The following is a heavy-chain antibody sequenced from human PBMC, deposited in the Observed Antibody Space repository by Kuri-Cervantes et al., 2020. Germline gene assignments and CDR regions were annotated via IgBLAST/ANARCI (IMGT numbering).Heavy chain of an antibody. J-gene: IGHJ4*02. CDR1: GGSISSSSYY. D-gene: IGHD4-23*01. CDR3: AREVNYGGNSEAFFDS. V-gene: IGHV4-30-4*08. CDR2: IYYTGAT. Sequence: LRLSCTVSGGSISSSSYYWGWIRQPPGKGLEWVGYIYYTGATFYNPSLESRLTMSLDTSKNQFSMKLNPVDAADAAVYYCAREVNYGGNSEAFFDSWGQGTLVTVSS.